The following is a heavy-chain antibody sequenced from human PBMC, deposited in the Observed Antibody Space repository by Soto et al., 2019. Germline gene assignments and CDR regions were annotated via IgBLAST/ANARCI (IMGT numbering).Heavy chain of an antibody. CDR3: AKVRIRIAAAPLDY. D-gene: IGHD6-13*01. J-gene: IGHJ4*02. CDR2: ISGSGGST. V-gene: IGHV3-23*01. CDR1: GFTFSSYA. Sequence: GGSLRLSCAASGFTFSSYAMSWIRQAPGKGLEWVSAISGSGGSTYYADSVKGRFTISRDNSKNTLYLQMNSLRAEDTAVYYCAKVRIRIAAAPLDYWGQGTLVTVSS.